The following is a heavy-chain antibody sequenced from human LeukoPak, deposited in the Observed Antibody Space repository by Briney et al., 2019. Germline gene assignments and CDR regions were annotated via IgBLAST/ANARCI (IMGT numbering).Heavy chain of an antibody. V-gene: IGHV1-69*01. J-gene: IGHJ5*02. CDR1: GGTFSIYA. CDR3: AGRFGSSLSWFDP. Sequence: SVKVSCKASGGTFSIYAISWVRQAPGQGLEWMGGIIPIFGTANYAQKFQGRVPTTSDESTSTAYMVLSSLRSEDTAVYYCAGRFGSSLSWFDPWGQGTLVTVSS. CDR2: IIPIFGTA. D-gene: IGHD6-13*01.